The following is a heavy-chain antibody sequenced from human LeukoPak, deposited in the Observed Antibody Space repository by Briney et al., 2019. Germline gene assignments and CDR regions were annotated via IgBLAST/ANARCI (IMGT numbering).Heavy chain of an antibody. V-gene: IGHV4-61*02. CDR3: AREVEGATSYAFDI. CDR2: IYTSGST. D-gene: IGHD1-26*01. CDR1: GGSISSGSYY. Sequence: PSQTLSLTCTVSGGSISSGSYYWSWIRQPAGKGLEWIGRIYTSGSTNYNPSLKSRVIISVDTSKNQFSLKLSSVTAADTAVYYCAREVEGATSYAFDIWGQGTMVTVSS. J-gene: IGHJ3*02.